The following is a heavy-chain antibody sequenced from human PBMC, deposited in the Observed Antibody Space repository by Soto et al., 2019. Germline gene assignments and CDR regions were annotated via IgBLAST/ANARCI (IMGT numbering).Heavy chain of an antibody. CDR1: GFAFSNYA. V-gene: IGHV3-23*01. D-gene: IGHD1-26*01. CDR2: ISAGSGSAT. J-gene: IGHJ3*02. CDR3: AKRRAMGATGAVDI. Sequence: GGSLRLSCAASGFAFSNYAMTWVRQAPGKGLEWVSLISAGSGSATSFADSVRGRFTISRDNSKSMLYLQMNSLRPDDTAVYYCAKRRAMGATGAVDIWGQGTLVTVS.